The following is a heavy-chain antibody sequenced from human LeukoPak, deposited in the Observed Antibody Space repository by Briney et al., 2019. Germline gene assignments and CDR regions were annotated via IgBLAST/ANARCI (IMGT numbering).Heavy chain of an antibody. CDR2: INPNSGGT. D-gene: IGHD1-26*01. CDR3: ARYIVGAPIQH. V-gene: IGHV1-2*02. J-gene: IGHJ1*01. CDR1: GYTFTGYY. Sequence: ASVKVSCKASGYTFTGYYMHWVRQAPGQGLEWMGWINPNSGGTNYAQKFQGRVTMTRDTSISTAYMELRSLRSDDMAVYYCARYIVGAPIQHWGQGTLVTVSS.